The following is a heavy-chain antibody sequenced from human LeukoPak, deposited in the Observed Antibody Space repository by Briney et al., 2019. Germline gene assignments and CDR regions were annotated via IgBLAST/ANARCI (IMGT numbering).Heavy chain of an antibody. CDR3: AKHPNELTMVRGVKGGKPNWYFDL. D-gene: IGHD3-10*01. CDR2: ISGSGGST. V-gene: IGHV3-23*01. Sequence: PGGSLRLSCAASGFTFSSYAMSWVRQAPGKGLEWVSAISGSGGSTYYADSVKGRFTISRDNSKNTLYLQMNSLRAEDTAVYYCAKHPNELTMVRGVKGGKPNWYFDLWGRGTLVTVSS. J-gene: IGHJ2*01. CDR1: GFTFSSYA.